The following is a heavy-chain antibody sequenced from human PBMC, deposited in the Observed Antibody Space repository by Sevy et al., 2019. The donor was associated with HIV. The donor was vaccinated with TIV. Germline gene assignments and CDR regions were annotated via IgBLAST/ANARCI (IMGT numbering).Heavy chain of an antibody. V-gene: IGHV1-8*01. CDR1: GYTFTSYD. CDR2: MNPNSGNT. J-gene: IGHJ5*02. CDR3: AVTRRGYCSSTSCWWGFVEAYIWFDP. D-gene: IGHD2-2*01. Sequence: ASVKVSCKASGYTFTSYDINWVRQATGQGLEWMGWMNPNSGNTGYAQKFQGRVTMTRNTSISTAYMELSSLRSEDTAVYYCAVTRRGYCSSTSCWWGFVEAYIWFDPWGQGTLVTVSS.